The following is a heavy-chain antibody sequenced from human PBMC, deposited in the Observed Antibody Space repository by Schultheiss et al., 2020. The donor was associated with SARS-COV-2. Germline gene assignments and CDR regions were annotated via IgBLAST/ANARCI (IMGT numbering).Heavy chain of an antibody. V-gene: IGHV4-30-2*01. J-gene: IGHJ3*02. Sequence: SETLSLTCTVSGGSISSGGYYWSWIRQHPGKGLEWIGEINHSGSTNYNPSLKSRVTISVDRSKNQFSLKLSSVTAADTAVYYCASGYCSGGSCYSRSAFDIWGQGTMVTVSS. CDR1: GGSISSGGYY. CDR3: ASGYCSGGSCYSRSAFDI. CDR2: INHSGST. D-gene: IGHD2-15*01.